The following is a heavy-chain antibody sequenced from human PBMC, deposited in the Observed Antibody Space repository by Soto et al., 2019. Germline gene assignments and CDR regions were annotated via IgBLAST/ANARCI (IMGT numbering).Heavy chain of an antibody. Sequence: GGSLRLSCAASGFTFRTYSMNWVRQAPGKGLEWVSCISSGSGTIYYADSVKGRFTISRDNSKNSLYLQMNSLRAEDTAVYYCGKDRGSNGLTYYFDYWGQGTLVTVSS. D-gene: IGHD2-15*01. CDR1: GFTFRTYS. J-gene: IGHJ4*02. CDR2: ISSGSGTI. CDR3: GKDRGSNGLTYYFDY. V-gene: IGHV3-48*01.